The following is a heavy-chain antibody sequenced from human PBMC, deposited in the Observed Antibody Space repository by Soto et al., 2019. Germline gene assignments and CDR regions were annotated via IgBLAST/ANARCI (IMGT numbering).Heavy chain of an antibody. J-gene: IGHJ4*02. CDR1: GGPIKTGDYY. D-gene: IGHD3-16*01. Sequence: SETLSLTCNVSGGPIKTGDYYWNWIRQPPGKGLEWIGYVFYSGATNYSPSLKSRAAISMDTSKNQFSLSLTSVTAADTAVYYCARAGFSYAQLLFWGQGIRVTVSS. V-gene: IGHV4-30-4*01. CDR3: ARAGFSYAQLLF. CDR2: VFYSGAT.